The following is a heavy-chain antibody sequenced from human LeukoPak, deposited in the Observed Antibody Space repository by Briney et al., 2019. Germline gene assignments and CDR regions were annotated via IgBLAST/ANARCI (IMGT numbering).Heavy chain of an antibody. Sequence: GGSLRLSCAASGFTFSSYWMSWVRQAPGKGLEWVANINQDGSQKYYVDSVKGRFTISRDNAKNSLYLQMNSLRAEDTAVYYCASEYSSSSHYFDYWGQGTLVTVSS. CDR3: ASEYSSSSHYFDY. J-gene: IGHJ4*02. CDR2: INQDGSQK. V-gene: IGHV3-7*01. D-gene: IGHD6-6*01. CDR1: GFTFSSYW.